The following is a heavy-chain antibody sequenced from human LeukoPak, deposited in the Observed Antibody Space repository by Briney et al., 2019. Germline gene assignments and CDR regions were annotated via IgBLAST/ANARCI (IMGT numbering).Heavy chain of an antibody. CDR2: INWNGGST. Sequence: GGSLRLSCAASGFTFDDYGMSWVRQAPGKGLEWVSGINWNGGSTGYADSVKGRFTISRDNAKNSLYLQMNSLRAEDTALYYCAREGGYDFWSAYYSRYLSDAFDIWGQGTMVTVSS. D-gene: IGHD3-3*01. J-gene: IGHJ3*02. CDR3: AREGGYDFWSAYYSRYLSDAFDI. CDR1: GFTFDDYG. V-gene: IGHV3-20*04.